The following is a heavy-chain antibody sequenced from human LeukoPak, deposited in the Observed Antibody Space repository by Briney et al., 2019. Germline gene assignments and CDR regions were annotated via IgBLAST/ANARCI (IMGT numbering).Heavy chain of an antibody. Sequence: ASVKVSCKASGYTFTGYYMHWVRQAPGQGLEWMGWINPNSGGTNYAQKFQGRVTMTRDTSISTAYLQWSSLKASDTAMCYCARHVGYYYDSSGYYYGGYFDYWGQGTLVTVSS. CDR3: ARHVGYYYDSSGYYYGGYFDY. CDR1: GYTFTGYY. J-gene: IGHJ4*02. D-gene: IGHD3-22*01. CDR2: INPNSGGT. V-gene: IGHV1-2*02.